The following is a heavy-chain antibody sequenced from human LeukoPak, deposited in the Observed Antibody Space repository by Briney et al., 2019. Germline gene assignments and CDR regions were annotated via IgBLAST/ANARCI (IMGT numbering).Heavy chain of an antibody. D-gene: IGHD2-15*01. CDR3: TRHESSLQDTNWFDP. J-gene: IGHJ5*02. V-gene: IGHV3-73*01. CDR2: IRSKANSYAT. Sequence: GGSLRLSCAASGFTFSGSAMHWVRQASGKGLERVGRIRSKANSYATAYAASVKGRFTISRDDSKNTAYLQMSSLKTEDMAVYYCTRHESSLQDTNWFDPWGQGTLVTVSS. CDR1: GFTFSGSA.